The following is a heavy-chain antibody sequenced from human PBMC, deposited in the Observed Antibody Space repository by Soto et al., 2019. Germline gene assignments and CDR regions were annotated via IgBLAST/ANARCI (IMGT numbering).Heavy chain of an antibody. J-gene: IGHJ6*02. CDR3: ARDRDGGWVHMAV. D-gene: IGHD6-19*01. CDR1: GFPFWHYG. Sequence: QVQLVESGGGVVQPGRSLRLSCVGSGFPFWHYGMHWVRQAPGKGLEWVAVIWSDGKRESYADFVKGRFAISRDNFKDTLYLKTNSLRAGDMAVYYSARDRDGGWVHMAVWGQGTTVPVSS. CDR2: IWSDGKRE. V-gene: IGHV3-33*01.